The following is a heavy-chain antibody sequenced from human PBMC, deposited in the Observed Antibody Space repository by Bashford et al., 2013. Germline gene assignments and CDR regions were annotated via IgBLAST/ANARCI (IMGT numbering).Heavy chain of an antibody. V-gene: IGHV1-58*02. Sequence: SVKVSCKASGYTFTSYAMHWVRQARGQRLEWIGWIVVGSGNTNYAQKFQERVTITRDMSTSTAYMELSSLRSEDTAVYYCAAGTVGATPFDYWGQGTLVTVSS. D-gene: IGHD1-26*01. J-gene: IGHJ4*02. CDR2: IVVGSGNT. CDR1: GYTFTSYA. CDR3: AAGTVGATPFDY.